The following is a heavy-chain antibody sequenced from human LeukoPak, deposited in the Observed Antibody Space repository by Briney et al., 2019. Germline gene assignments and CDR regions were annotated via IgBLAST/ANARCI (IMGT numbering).Heavy chain of an antibody. J-gene: IGHJ4*02. Sequence: GGSAKVSCKASGYTSSGYYIHRVRQGPGQGLEWMGWINPNSGATNSAQKSQGRVTMTRDTSITTAYMELSRLRSDDTAVYYCARDYYDTSGYFDYWGLGTLLTVSS. D-gene: IGHD3-22*01. CDR2: INPNSGAT. CDR1: GYTSSGYY. V-gene: IGHV1-2*02. CDR3: ARDYYDTSGYFDY.